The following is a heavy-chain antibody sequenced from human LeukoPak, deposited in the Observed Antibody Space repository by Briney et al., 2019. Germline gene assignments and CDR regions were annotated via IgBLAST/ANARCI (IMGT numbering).Heavy chain of an antibody. Sequence: GGSLRLSCAASGFTFSSYWMSWVRQAPGKGLEWVANIKQDGSEKYYVDSVKGRFTISRDNAKNSLYLQMNSLRAEDTAVYYCARSGSGSYYSLDAFDIRGQGTMVTVSS. CDR1: GFTFSSYW. J-gene: IGHJ3*02. CDR3: ARSGSGSYYSLDAFDI. V-gene: IGHV3-7*01. CDR2: IKQDGSEK. D-gene: IGHD1-26*01.